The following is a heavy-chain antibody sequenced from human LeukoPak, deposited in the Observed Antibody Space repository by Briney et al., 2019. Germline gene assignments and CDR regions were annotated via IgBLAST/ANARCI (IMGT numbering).Heavy chain of an antibody. CDR1: GDSISSRSYY. CDR2: IFDSGST. Sequence: KTSETLSLTCTVSGDSISSRSYYWGWIRQPPGKGLEWIGGIFDSGSTYYNPSLESRVTISADTSNSQFSLKLSSVTAPDTGVYYCARQSTGGGNPIDFWGQGTLVTVSS. V-gene: IGHV4-39*01. CDR3: ARQSTGGGNPIDF. J-gene: IGHJ4*02. D-gene: IGHD4-23*01.